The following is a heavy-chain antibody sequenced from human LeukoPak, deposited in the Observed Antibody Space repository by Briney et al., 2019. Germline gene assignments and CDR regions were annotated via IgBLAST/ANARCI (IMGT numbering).Heavy chain of an antibody. D-gene: IGHD1-14*01. CDR3: AKDFGRNLGGPGY. J-gene: IGHJ4*02. CDR2: ISDNGGRT. V-gene: IGHV3-23*01. CDR1: GFTFSTYT. Sequence: PEGSLRLSCAASGFTFSTYTMAWVRQAPGGGLEWVSGISDNGGRTYYADSVKGRFAISSDDSKSTLYLQMNSLRGEDTAVYYCAKDFGRNLGGPGYWGRGILVIVSS.